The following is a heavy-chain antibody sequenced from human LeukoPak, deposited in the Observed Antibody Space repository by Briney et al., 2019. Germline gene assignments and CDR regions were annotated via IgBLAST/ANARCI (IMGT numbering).Heavy chain of an antibody. CDR1: GGSISSSTYY. J-gene: IGHJ4*02. D-gene: IGHD1-26*01. V-gene: IGHV4-39*01. CDR2: MYSGSTYYNPSLKGST. Sequence: SETLSLTCTVSGGSISSSTYYWGWIRQTPGKGLEWVGSMYSGSTYYNPSLKGSTYYNPSLRSRVTISVDTSKNQFSLKLSSVTAADTAVYYCARRKVGAPPPPLRAAPNFDYWGQGTLVTVSS. CDR3: ARRKVGAPPPPLRAAPNFDY.